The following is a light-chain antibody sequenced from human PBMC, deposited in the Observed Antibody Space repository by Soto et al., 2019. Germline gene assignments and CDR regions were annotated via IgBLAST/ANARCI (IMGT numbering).Light chain of an antibody. CDR1: QSVSSY. J-gene: IGKJ4*01. CDR2: DAS. CDR3: QQRSNWPPSLT. V-gene: IGKV3-11*01. Sequence: EIVLTQSPATLSLSPGERATLSCRASQSVSSYLACHQQKPGQAPRLLIYDASNRATGIPARFSGSGSGTDFTLTISSLEPEYCAVYYCQQRSNWPPSLTFGGGTKVEIK.